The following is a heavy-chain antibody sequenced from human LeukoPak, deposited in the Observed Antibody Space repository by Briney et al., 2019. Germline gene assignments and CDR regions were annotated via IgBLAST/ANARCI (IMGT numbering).Heavy chain of an antibody. Sequence: PSETLSLTCTVSGGSISSSSYYWGWIRQPPGKGLEWIGSIYYSGSTYYNQSLKSRVTISVDTSKNQFSLKLSSVTAADTAVYYCASLEWLYTPFDYWGQGTLVTVSS. J-gene: IGHJ4*02. CDR1: GGSISSSSYY. V-gene: IGHV4-39*01. CDR3: ASLEWLYTPFDY. D-gene: IGHD3-3*01. CDR2: IYYSGST.